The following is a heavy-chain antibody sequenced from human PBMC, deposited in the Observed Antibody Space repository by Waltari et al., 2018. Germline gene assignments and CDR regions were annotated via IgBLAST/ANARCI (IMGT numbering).Heavy chain of an antibody. J-gene: IGHJ6*02. CDR3: AREPAVAGTPHGMDV. CDR1: GGSISSYY. Sequence: QVQLQESGPGLVKPSETLSLTCTVSGGSISSYYWSWIRQPPGKGLVWIGYVYYSGSTNYNPSLKSRVTISVDTSKNQFSLKLSSVTAADTAVYYCAREPAVAGTPHGMDVWGQGTTVTVSS. CDR2: VYYSGST. D-gene: IGHD6-19*01. V-gene: IGHV4-59*01.